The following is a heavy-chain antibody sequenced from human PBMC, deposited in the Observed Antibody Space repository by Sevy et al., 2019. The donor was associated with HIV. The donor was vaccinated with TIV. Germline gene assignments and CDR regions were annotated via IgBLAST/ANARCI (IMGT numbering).Heavy chain of an antibody. CDR1: GFTFSSYW. CDR2: IKQDGGGK. D-gene: IGHD2-2*01. Sequence: GGSLRLSCAASGFTFSSYWMSWVRQAPGKGLEGVAIIKQDGGGKYYVDSVKGRFTISRDNAKNSLYLQMNSLRAEDTAVYYCARDPYCSSTSCREEIFYYYYGMDVWGQGTTVTVSS. J-gene: IGHJ6*02. CDR3: ARDPYCSSTSCREEIFYYYYGMDV. V-gene: IGHV3-7*01.